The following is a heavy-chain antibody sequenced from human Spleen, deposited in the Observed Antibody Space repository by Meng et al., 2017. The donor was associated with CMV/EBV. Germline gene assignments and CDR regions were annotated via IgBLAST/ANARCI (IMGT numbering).Heavy chain of an antibody. J-gene: IGHJ4*02. V-gene: IGHV3-30-3*01. CDR3: ARGGLGSYYFDY. D-gene: IGHD1-26*01. CDR2: ISYDGTNK. Sequence: GGSLRLSCAASGFTFSTYAMHWVRQAPGKGLEWVAVISYDGTNKYYADSVKGRFTISRDNSRTTMYLQMNSLRAEDTAVHYCARGGLGSYYFDYWGQGTLVTVSS. CDR1: GFTFSTYA.